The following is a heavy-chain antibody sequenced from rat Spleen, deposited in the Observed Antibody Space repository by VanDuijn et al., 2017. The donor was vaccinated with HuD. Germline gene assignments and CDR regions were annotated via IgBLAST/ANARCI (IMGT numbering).Heavy chain of an antibody. D-gene: IGHD3-1*01. Sequence: QVQLKESGPGLVQPSQTLSLTCTVSGFSLSNYGVNWVRQPPGKGLEWMGGIWSGGSTDYNSALKSRLSISRDTSKNQVFLKMNSLQTDDTGTYYCTIHPRYWGQGVMVTVSS. CDR3: TIHPRY. J-gene: IGHJ2*01. V-gene: IGHV2-1*01. CDR2: IWSGGST. CDR1: GFSLSNYG.